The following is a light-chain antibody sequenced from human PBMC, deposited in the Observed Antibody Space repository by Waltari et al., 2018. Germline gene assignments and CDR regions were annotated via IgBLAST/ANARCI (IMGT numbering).Light chain of an antibody. V-gene: IGLV2-14*01. CDR3: SSYTTSSTLRYV. CDR1: SSDVGAYNF. CDR2: DVS. J-gene: IGLJ1*01. Sequence: QSALTQPASVSGSPGQSITISCTGTSSDVGAYNFVSWYQQHPDKAPKVIIYDVSNRPSGVSNRFSGAKSGNTASLTISGLQAEDEADYYCSSYTTSSTLRYVFGTGTTVTVL.